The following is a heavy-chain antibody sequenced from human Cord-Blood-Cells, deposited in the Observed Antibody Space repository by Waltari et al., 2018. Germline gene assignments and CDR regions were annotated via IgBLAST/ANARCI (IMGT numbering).Heavy chain of an antibody. CDR3: ARWDSSGWYIGFDP. Sequence: QVQLVQSGAEVKKPGASVKVSCKASGYTFTSYAMHWVRQAPGQRLEWMGWINAGNGNKKYSQKFQGRVTITRDTSASTAYMELSSLRSEDTAVYYCARWDSSGWYIGFDPWGQGTLVTVSS. CDR1: GYTFTSYA. CDR2: INAGNGNK. D-gene: IGHD6-19*01. J-gene: IGHJ5*02. V-gene: IGHV1-3*01.